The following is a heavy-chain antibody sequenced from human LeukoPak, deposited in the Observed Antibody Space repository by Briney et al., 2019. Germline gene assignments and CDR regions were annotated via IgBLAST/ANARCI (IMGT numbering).Heavy chain of an antibody. CDR1: GFSFTNYD. V-gene: IGHV3-30-3*01. D-gene: IGHD7-27*01. J-gene: IGHJ4*02. Sequence: GGSLRLSCVASGFSFTNYDIHWVRQAPGRGLEWVAVTSLDGSNKLYTDTVRGRFIISRDNSKNTVYLQMDSLKAEDTAVYYCARDLTLGKPDYFDHWGQGTLVTVSS. CDR2: TSLDGSNK. CDR3: ARDLTLGKPDYFDH.